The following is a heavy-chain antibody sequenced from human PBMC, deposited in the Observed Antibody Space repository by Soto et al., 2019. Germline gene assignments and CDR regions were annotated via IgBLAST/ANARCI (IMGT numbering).Heavy chain of an antibody. J-gene: IGHJ4*02. Sequence: SLRLSCAASGFTFDDYAMHWVRQAPGKGLEWVSVISWNSGNLDYADSVKGRFTISRDSSKNTVSLEMTSLRAEDTAVYYCAKGGRQWLVTSDFNYWGQGALVTVSS. CDR3: AKGGRQWLVTSDFNY. V-gene: IGHV3-9*01. D-gene: IGHD6-19*01. CDR1: GFTFDDYA. CDR2: ISWNSGNL.